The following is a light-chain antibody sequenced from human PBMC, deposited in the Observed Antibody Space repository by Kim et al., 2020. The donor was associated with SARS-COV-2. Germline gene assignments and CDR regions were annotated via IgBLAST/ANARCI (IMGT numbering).Light chain of an antibody. CDR3: QSYDSSLSAWV. CDR2: GDS. V-gene: IGLV1-40*01. CDR1: SSNIGAGYD. Sequence: QSVLTQPPSVSGAPGQRVTISCTGSSSNIGAGYDVHWYQQVPGTAPKLLIYGDSNRPSGVPDRISGSKSGTSAPLAITGLRAGDEADYYCQSYDSSLSAWVFGGGTQLTVL. J-gene: IGLJ3*02.